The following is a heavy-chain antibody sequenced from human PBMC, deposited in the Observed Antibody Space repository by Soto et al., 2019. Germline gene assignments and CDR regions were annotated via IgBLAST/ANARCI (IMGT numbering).Heavy chain of an antibody. J-gene: IGHJ5*01. Sequence: QVHLQESGPGLVAPSGTLSLTYTLSGGSVRAPDWWNWVRQSPDKGLEWIAEVHISGHSNYNPSLRSRVSVSIDSSKNQFYLNLNSVTAADTAIYYCARVRQGCSANNCDFDPWGQDTQVTISS. D-gene: IGHD1-1*01. CDR2: VHISGHS. V-gene: IGHV4-4*02. CDR3: ARVRQGCSANNCDFDP. CDR1: GGSVRAPDW.